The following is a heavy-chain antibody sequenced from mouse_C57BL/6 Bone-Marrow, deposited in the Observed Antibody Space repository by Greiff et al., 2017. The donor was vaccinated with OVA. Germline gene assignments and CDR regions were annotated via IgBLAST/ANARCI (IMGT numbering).Heavy chain of an antibody. V-gene: IGHV1-81*01. CDR2: IYPRSGNT. J-gene: IGHJ4*01. CDR1: GYTFTSYG. Sequence: VKLMESGAELARPGASVKLSCKASGYTFTSYGISWVKQRTGQGLEWIGEIYPRSGNTYYNEKFKGKATLTADKSSSTAYMELRSLTSEDSAVYFCARRGDYDWDYYAMDYWGQGTSVTVSS. D-gene: IGHD2-4*01. CDR3: ARRGDYDWDYYAMDY.